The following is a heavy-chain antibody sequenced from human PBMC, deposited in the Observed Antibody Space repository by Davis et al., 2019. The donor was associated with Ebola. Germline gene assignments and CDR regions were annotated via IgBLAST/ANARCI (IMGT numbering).Heavy chain of an antibody. J-gene: IGHJ4*02. D-gene: IGHD3-22*01. CDR2: INPNSGGT. V-gene: IGHV1-18*04. CDR1: GYTFTSYG. Sequence: ASVKVSCKASGYTFTSYGISWVRQAPGQGLEWLGRINPNSGGTNYAQKLQGRVTMTTDTSTSTAYMELRSLRSDDTAVYYCARAITMIVVVSYFDYWGQGTLVTVSS. CDR3: ARAITMIVVVSYFDY.